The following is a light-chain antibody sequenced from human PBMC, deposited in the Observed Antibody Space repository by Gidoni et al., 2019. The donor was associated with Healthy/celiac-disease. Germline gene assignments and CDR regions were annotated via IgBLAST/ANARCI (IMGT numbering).Light chain of an antibody. CDR3: QQRSNWPPIT. CDR1: QSVSSY. Sequence: EIVLTQSPATRSLSPGERATLSCRASQSVSSYLAWYQQKPGQAPRLLNHDASNRATGIPARVSGSGCGTDFTLTISSLEPEDFAVYYCQQRSNWPPITFGQGTRLEIK. J-gene: IGKJ5*01. CDR2: DAS. V-gene: IGKV3-11*01.